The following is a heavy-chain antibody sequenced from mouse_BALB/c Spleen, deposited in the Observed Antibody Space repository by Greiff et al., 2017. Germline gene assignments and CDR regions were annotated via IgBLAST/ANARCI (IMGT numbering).Heavy chain of an antibody. V-gene: IGHV3-2*02. CDR2: ISYSGST. D-gene: IGHD1-1*01. CDR1: GYSITSDYA. J-gene: IGHJ2*01. CDR3: ARTVLRQYYFDY. Sequence: EVKVEESGPGLVKPSQSLSLTCTVTGYSITSDYAWNWIRQFPGNKLEWMGYISYSGSTSYNPSLKSRISITRDTSKNQFFLQLNSVTTEDTATYYCARTVLRQYYFDYWGQGTTLTVSS.